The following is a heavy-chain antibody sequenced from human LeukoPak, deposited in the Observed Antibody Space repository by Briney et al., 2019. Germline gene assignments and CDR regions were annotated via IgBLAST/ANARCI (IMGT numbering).Heavy chain of an antibody. CDR3: ASPKSYTTGSGSSINFDY. J-gene: IGHJ4*02. D-gene: IGHD3-10*01. V-gene: IGHV1-2*02. Sequence: ASVKVSCKASGYTFTGYYMHWVRQAPGQGLEWMGWINPNSGGTNYAQKFQGRVTMTRDTSISTAYVELSRLRSDDTAVYYCASPKSYTTGSGSSINFDYWGQGTLVTVSS. CDR1: GYTFTGYY. CDR2: INPNSGGT.